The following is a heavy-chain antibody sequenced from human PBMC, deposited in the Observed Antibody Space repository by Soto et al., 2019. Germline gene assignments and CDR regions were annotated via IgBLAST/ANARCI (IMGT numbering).Heavy chain of an antibody. V-gene: IGHV3-11*06. CDR2: IVSSSAYT. CDR1: GFTFSDDY. Sequence: PGGSLRLSCAASGFTFSDDYMSWMRQAPGKGLEWVSYIVSSSAYTKYADSVKGRFTISRDNAKKSLFLEMNSLRPEDTAVYYCARLRASGWYMGGYLDSWGQGTLVTASS. J-gene: IGHJ4*02. CDR3: ARLRASGWYMGGYLDS. D-gene: IGHD6-19*01.